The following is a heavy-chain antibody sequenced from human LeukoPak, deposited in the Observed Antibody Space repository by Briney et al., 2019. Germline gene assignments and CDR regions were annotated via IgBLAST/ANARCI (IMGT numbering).Heavy chain of an antibody. CDR3: ATDDNGYSYYGMDV. CDR2: ISASGGST. Sequence: GGSLRLSCAASGFTFSSYAMSWLRQAPGKGLEWVSTISASGGSTYFADSVRGRFTVSRDNSKNTLYLRMNSLRADDTAVYYCATDDNGYSYYGMDVWGQGTTVTVSS. CDR1: GFTFSSYA. V-gene: IGHV3-23*01. J-gene: IGHJ6*02. D-gene: IGHD2-8*01.